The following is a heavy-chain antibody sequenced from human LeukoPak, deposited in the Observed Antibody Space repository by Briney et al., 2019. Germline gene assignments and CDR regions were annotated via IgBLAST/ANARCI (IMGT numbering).Heavy chain of an antibody. CDR3: ARHTTVGGSLRFDY. J-gene: IGHJ4*02. V-gene: IGHV5-51*01. D-gene: IGHD4-23*01. Sequence: GESLKISCKGSGYILTTQWIGWVRQMPGKGLEYMGIICPGDSDTRYSQSFQGQVTISADKSITTAYLQWSSLKASDTAMYYCARHTTVGGSLRFDYWGQGTLVSVSS. CDR1: GYILTTQW. CDR2: ICPGDSDT.